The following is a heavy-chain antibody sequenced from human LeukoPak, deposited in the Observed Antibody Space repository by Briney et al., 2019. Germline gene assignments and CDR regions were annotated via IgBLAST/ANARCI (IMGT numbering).Heavy chain of an antibody. CDR2: IYYSGST. Sequence: PSETLSLTCTVSGGSISSSSYYWGWIRQPPGKGLEWIGSIYYSGSTYYNPSLKSRVTISVDTSKNQFSLKLSSVTAADTAVYYCARGKGYDSSGYYYALDYWGQGTLVTVSS. CDR1: GGSISSSSYY. D-gene: IGHD3-22*01. V-gene: IGHV4-39*07. J-gene: IGHJ4*02. CDR3: ARGKGYDSSGYYYALDY.